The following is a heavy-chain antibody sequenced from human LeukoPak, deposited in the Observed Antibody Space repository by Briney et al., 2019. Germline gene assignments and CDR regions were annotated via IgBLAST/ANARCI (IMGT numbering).Heavy chain of an antibody. CDR2: IIPILGIA. CDR3: ARDLLTEYYYGSGSYSLGY. J-gene: IGHJ4*02. V-gene: IGHV1-69*04. Sequence: SVKVSCKASGGTFSSYTISWVRQAPGQGLEWMGRIIPILGIANYAQKFQGRVTITADKSTSTAYMELSSLRSEDTAVYYCARDLLTEYYYGSGSYSLGYWGQGTLVTVSS. CDR1: GGTFSSYT. D-gene: IGHD3-10*01.